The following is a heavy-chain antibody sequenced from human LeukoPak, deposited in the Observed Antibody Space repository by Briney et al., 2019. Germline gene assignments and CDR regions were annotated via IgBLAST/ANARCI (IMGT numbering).Heavy chain of an antibody. D-gene: IGHD3-22*01. J-gene: IGHJ5*02. CDR3: AREYDSSGYYYENRFDP. V-gene: IGHV3-30-3*01. CDR1: GFTFSSYA. CDR2: ISYDGSNK. Sequence: GRSLRLSCAASGFTFSSYAMHWVRQAPGKGLEWVAVISYDGSNKYYADSVKGRFTISRDNSKNTLYLQMNSLRAEDTAVYYCAREYDSSGYYYENRFDPWGQGTLVTVSS.